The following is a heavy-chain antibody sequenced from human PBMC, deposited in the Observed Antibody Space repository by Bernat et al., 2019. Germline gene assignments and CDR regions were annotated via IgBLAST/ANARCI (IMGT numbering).Heavy chain of an antibody. CDR2: ISSSSSYI. D-gene: IGHD2-2*01. J-gene: IGHJ4*02. CDR3: ARSVKTGVVPAARCCCYYFDY. CDR1: GFTFSSYS. Sequence: EVQLVESGGGLVKPGGSLRLSCAASGFTFSSYSMNWVRQAPGKGLEWVSYISSSSSYIYYADSVKGRFTISRDNAKNSLYLQMNSLRAEETAVYYCARSVKTGVVPAARCCCYYFDYWGQGTLVTVSS. V-gene: IGHV3-21*05.